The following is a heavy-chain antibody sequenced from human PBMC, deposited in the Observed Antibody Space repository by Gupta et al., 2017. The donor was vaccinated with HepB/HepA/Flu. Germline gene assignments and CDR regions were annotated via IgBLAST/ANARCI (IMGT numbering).Heavy chain of an antibody. Sequence: EVQLVESGGGLVKPGGSLRLSCAASVFPFRSYSMNWVRQAPGKGLEWVSSISSSSSYIYYADSVKGRFTISRDNAKNSLYLQMNSLRAEDTAVYYCARVSGKTFYYYYYGMDVWGQGTTVTVSS. J-gene: IGHJ6*02. CDR3: ARVSGKTFYYYYYGMDV. CDR1: VFPFRSYS. CDR2: ISSSSSYI. V-gene: IGHV3-21*01. D-gene: IGHD6-19*01.